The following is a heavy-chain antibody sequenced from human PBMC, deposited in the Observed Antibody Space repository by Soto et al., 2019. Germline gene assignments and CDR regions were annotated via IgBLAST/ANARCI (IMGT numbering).Heavy chain of an antibody. D-gene: IGHD2-21*02. J-gene: IGHJ4*02. CDR1: GFTFSSYA. CDR3: AKVPVVTAIPYYFDY. CDR2: ISGSGGST. V-gene: IGHV3-23*01. Sequence: PGGSLRLSCAASGFTFSSYAMSWLRQAPGKGLEWVSAISGSGGSTYYADSVKGRFTISRDNSKNTLYLQMNSLRAEDTAVYYCAKVPVVTAIPYYFDYWGQGTLVTVSS.